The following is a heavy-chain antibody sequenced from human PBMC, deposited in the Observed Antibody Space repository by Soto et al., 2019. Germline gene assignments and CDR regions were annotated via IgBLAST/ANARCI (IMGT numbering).Heavy chain of an antibody. D-gene: IGHD3-10*01. CDR1: GSSFGAYA. CDR2: ISYDGSKK. J-gene: IGHJ5*01. Sequence: QVQLVESGGGVVQPGRPLRLSCVASGSSFGAYAMHWVRQAPGKGLEWVSAISYDGSKKFYADSVRGRFTISRDNSKNTAYLQMNSLRSEDTAVYYCARDGGFDSWGQGTLLTVSS. CDR3: ARDGGFDS. V-gene: IGHV3-30-3*01.